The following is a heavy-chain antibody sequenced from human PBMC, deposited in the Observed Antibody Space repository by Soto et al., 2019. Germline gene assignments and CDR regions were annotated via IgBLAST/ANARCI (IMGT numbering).Heavy chain of an antibody. CDR1: GLSVSSYT. D-gene: IGHD3-22*01. CDR2: INNNSGRK. J-gene: IGHJ4*02. Sequence: PCGCIRLGCAAWGLSVSSYTMNGVRQAPGKGLEWVSSINNNSGRKYYADSVKGRFTISRDNSKNTLFLQMNSLKAEDTAVYFCAKDGDYEYFDYWGQGTQVTVSS. V-gene: IGHV3-23*01. CDR3: AKDGDYEYFDY.